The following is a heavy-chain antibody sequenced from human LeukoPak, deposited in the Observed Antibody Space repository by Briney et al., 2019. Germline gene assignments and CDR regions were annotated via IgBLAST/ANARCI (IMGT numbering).Heavy chain of an antibody. CDR3: ARVRVKTYYYDSSGYPDY. D-gene: IGHD3-22*01. CDR1: GYTFTSYD. J-gene: IGHJ4*02. V-gene: IGHV1-2*02. Sequence: ASVKVSCKASGYTFTSYDINWVRQATGQGLEWMGWMNPNSGGTNYAQKFQGRVTMTRDTSISTAYMELSRLRSDDTAVYHCARVRVKTYYYDSSGYPDYWGQGTLVTVSS. CDR2: MNPNSGGT.